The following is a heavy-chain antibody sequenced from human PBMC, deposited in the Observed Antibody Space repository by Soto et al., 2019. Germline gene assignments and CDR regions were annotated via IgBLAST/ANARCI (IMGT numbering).Heavy chain of an antibody. CDR2: IKSNGGDP. Sequence: GASVKVSCKASGFIFTGYYIHWVRQAPGQGLEWMGWIKSNGGDPKYSQKFQDRVTMTRDTSMSTVYMELSRLTSDDTAVYYRARDERSYGEPPFDYWGQGTLVTVSS. CDR1: GFIFTGYY. V-gene: IGHV1-2*02. J-gene: IGHJ4*02. CDR3: ARDERSYGEPPFDY. D-gene: IGHD3-16*01.